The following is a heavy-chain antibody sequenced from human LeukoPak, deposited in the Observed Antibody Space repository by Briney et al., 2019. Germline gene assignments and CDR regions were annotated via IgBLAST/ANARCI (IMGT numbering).Heavy chain of an antibody. CDR1: GTTFDSHY. V-gene: IGHV3-7*01. J-gene: IGHJ4*02. Sequence: GGALRLSCAASGTTFDSHYMTWVRQTPEKGLEWVANINQDGSEKNYVDSVKGRFTISRDNAKKSVYLQMNRLRAEDTAVYYCASAAGWESAYWGQGTLLTVSS. CDR2: INQDGSEK. CDR3: ASAAGWESAY. D-gene: IGHD1-26*01.